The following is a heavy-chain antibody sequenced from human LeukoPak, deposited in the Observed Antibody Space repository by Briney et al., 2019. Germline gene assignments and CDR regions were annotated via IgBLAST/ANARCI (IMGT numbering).Heavy chain of an antibody. V-gene: IGHV4-34*01. J-gene: IGHJ6*04. CDR2: INHSGST. CDR3: ARKSYGMDV. Sequence: SETLSLTCAVYGGSFSGYYWSWIRQPPGKGLEWIREINHSGSTNYNPSLKSRVTISVDTSKNQFSLKLSSVTAADTAVYYCARKSYGMDVWGKGTTVTVSS. CDR1: GGSFSGYY.